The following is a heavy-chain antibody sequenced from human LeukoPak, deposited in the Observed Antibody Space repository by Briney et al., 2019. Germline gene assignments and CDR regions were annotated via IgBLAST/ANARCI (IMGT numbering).Heavy chain of an antibody. Sequence: GGSLRLSRAASGFTLSPYSMNWLGPAPARGGEGVSSISRSSSYIYYADSVKRRFTISRDSAHNSLYLQMNSLRAEDTAVYYCARGQSYGWFDPWGQGTLVTVSS. V-gene: IGHV3-21*01. J-gene: IGHJ5*02. CDR1: GFTLSPYS. CDR3: ARGQSYGWFDP. D-gene: IGHD5-18*01. CDR2: ISRSSSYI.